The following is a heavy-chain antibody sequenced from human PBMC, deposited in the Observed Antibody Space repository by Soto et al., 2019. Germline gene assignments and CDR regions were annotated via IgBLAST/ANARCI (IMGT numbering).Heavy chain of an antibody. CDR2: ISGSGGST. J-gene: IGHJ3*02. Sequence: LEGVSAISGSGGSTYYADSVKGRFTISRDNSKNTLYLQMNSLRAEDTAVYYCAKVAMSSSWFGEYAFDIWGQGTMVTVSS. V-gene: IGHV3-23*01. D-gene: IGHD3-10*01. CDR3: AKVAMSSSWFGEYAFDI.